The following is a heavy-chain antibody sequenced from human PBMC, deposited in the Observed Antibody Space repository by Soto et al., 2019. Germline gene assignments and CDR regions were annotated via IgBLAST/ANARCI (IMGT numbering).Heavy chain of an antibody. Sequence: SETLSLTCTVSGGSISSYYWSWIRQPAGKGLEWIGRIYTSGSTNYNPSLKSRVTMSVDTSKNQFSLKLSSVTAADTAVYYCARGQRGYSYGPKYYFDYWGQGTLVTVSS. CDR2: IYTSGST. V-gene: IGHV4-4*07. J-gene: IGHJ4*02. CDR1: GGSISSYY. CDR3: ARGQRGYSYGPKYYFDY. D-gene: IGHD5-18*01.